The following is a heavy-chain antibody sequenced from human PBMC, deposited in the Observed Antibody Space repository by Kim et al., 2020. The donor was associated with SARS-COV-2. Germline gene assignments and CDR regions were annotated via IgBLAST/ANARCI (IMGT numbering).Heavy chain of an antibody. D-gene: IGHD3-10*01. CDR3: ARETYYYGSGSNLFDP. Sequence: SETLSLTCTVSGGSISSYYWSWIRQPPGKGLEWIGYIYYSGSTNYNPSLKSRVTISVDTSKNQFSLKLSSVTAADTAVYYCARETYYYGSGSNLFDPWGQGTLVTVSS. V-gene: IGHV4-59*13. CDR2: IYYSGST. CDR1: GGSISSYY. J-gene: IGHJ5*02.